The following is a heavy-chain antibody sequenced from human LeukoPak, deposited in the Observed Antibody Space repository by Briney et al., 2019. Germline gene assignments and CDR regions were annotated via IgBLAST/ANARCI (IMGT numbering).Heavy chain of an antibody. D-gene: IGHD3-22*01. CDR1: GYTLTELS. CDR2: FDPEDGET. CDR3: ATAPLYYYDSSGYFAFDY. Sequence: ASVKVSCKVSGYTLTELSMHWVRQAPGIGLEWMGGFDPEDGETIYAHKFQGRVTMTADTSTDTAYMELSSLRSEDTAVYYCATAPLYYYDSSGYFAFDYWGQGTLVTVST. V-gene: IGHV1-24*01. J-gene: IGHJ4*02.